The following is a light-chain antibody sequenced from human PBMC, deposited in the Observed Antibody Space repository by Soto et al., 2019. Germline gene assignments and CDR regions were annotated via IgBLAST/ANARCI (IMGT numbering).Light chain of an antibody. CDR3: QVWNSSSDHVV. CDR1: NIGSKS. V-gene: IGLV3-21*04. J-gene: IGLJ2*01. CDR2: YDS. Sequence: SYELTQPPSVSVAPGKTARITCGGNNIGSKSVHWYQPKPGQAPVLVIYYDSDRPSGIPERFSGSNSGNTATLTISRFEAGDEADYYSQVWNSSSDHVVFGGGTKPTVL.